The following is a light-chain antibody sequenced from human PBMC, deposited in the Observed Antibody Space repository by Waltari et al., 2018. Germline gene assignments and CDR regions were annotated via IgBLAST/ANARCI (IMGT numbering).Light chain of an antibody. Sequence: QSALTQPASLSGSPGQSINIHCSGTSSDVRYNNLVSWYQQHPGKAPKLMIYEVNKRPSGVSNRFSASKSGNTASLTISGLQAEDEADYHCCSYAGGSTFVVFGGGTKLTVL. CDR3: CSYAGGSTFVV. J-gene: IGLJ2*01. CDR2: EVN. CDR1: SSDVRYNNL. V-gene: IGLV2-23*02.